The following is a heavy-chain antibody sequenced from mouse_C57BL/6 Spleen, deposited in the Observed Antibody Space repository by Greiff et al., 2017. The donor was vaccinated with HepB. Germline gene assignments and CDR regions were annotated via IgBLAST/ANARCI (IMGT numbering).Heavy chain of an antibody. CDR2: ISSGGDYI. CDR1: GFTFSSYA. D-gene: IGHD4-1*01. Sequence: EVKVVESGEGLVKPGGSLKLSCAASGFTFSSYAMSWVRQTPEKRLEWVAYISSGGDYIYYADTVKGRFTLSRDNARNTLYLQMSSLKSEDTAMYYCTRELGSYWYFDVWGTGTTVTVSS. V-gene: IGHV5-9-1*02. J-gene: IGHJ1*03. CDR3: TRELGSYWYFDV.